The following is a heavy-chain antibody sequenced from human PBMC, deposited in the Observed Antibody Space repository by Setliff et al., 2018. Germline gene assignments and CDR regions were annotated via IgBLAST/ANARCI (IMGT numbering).Heavy chain of an antibody. CDR3: VRGEMSSTSPRAD. Sequence: GESLKISCRGSGFTFKNYGRHWVRQAPGKGLEWVAVIWYDGNNKDHEDSVKGRFTISRDNSKNTLYLQMDSMRVEDTAVYYCVRGEMSSTSPRADWGQGTQVTVSS. V-gene: IGHV3-33*01. D-gene: IGHD2-2*01. CDR1: GFTFKNYG. CDR2: IWYDGNNK. J-gene: IGHJ4*02.